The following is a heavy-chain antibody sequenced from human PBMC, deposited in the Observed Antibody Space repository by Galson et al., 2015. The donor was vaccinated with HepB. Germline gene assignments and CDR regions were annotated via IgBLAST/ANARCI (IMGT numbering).Heavy chain of an antibody. CDR2: IIPIFGTA. CDR1: GGTFSSYA. Sequence: SVKVSCKASGGTFSSYAISWVRQAPGQGLEWMGGIIPIFGTANYAQKFQGRVTITAAESTSTAYMELSSLRSEDTAVYYCARLYYYDSSGFPSDYWGQGTLVTVSS. V-gene: IGHV1-69*13. D-gene: IGHD3-22*01. J-gene: IGHJ4*02. CDR3: ARLYYYDSSGFPSDY.